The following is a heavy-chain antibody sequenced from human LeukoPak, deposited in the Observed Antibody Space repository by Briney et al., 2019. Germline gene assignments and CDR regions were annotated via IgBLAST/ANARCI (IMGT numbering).Heavy chain of an antibody. V-gene: IGHV7-4-1*02. J-gene: IGHJ4*02. CDR1: GYTFTSYA. Sequence: ASVKVSCKASGYTFTSYAMNWVRQAPGQGLEWMGWINTNTGNPTYAQGFTGRFVFSLDTSVSTAYLQISSLKAEDTAVYYCARVFEGAWGTRYYFDYWGQGTLVTVSS. CDR2: INTNTGNP. D-gene: IGHD3-16*01. CDR3: ARVFEGAWGTRYYFDY.